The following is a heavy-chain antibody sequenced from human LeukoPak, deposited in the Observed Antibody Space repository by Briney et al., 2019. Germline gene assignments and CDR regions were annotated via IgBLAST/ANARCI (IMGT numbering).Heavy chain of an antibody. CDR1: GGSISSYY. CDR2: IYYSGST. Sequence: SETLSLTCTVSGGSISSYYWSWIRQPPGKGLEWIGYIYYSGSTNYNPSLKSRVTISADTSKNQFSLKLSSVTAADTAIYYCARYYGSGSYDYWGQGTLVTVSS. J-gene: IGHJ4*02. CDR3: ARYYGSGSYDY. V-gene: IGHV4-59*12. D-gene: IGHD3-10*01.